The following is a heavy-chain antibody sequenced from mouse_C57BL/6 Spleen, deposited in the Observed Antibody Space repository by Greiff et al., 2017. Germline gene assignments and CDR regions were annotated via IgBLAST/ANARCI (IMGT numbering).Heavy chain of an antibody. CDR3: ARGGPYYFDY. J-gene: IGHJ2*01. Sequence: QVQLQQPGAELVMPGASVKLSCKASGYTFTSYWMHWVKQRPGQGLEWIGEIDPSDSYTNYNQKFKGKSTLTVDKSSSTAYMQLSSLTSEDSAVYYCARGGPYYFDYWGPGTTLTVSS. V-gene: IGHV1-69*01. CDR1: GYTFTSYW. CDR2: IDPSDSYT.